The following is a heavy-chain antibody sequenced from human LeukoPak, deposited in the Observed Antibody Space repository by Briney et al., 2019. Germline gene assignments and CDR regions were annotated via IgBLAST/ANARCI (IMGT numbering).Heavy chain of an antibody. V-gene: IGHV4-34*01. D-gene: IGHD3-3*01. J-gene: IGHJ4*02. CDR3: ARFGIETIFGVVISYYFDY. Sequence: PSETLSLTCAVYGGSFSGYYWSWIRQPPGKGLEWIGEINDSGSTNYNPSLKSRVAILLDTSKNQFSLKLSSVTAADTAVYYCARFGIETIFGVVISYYFDYWGQGTLVTVSS. CDR2: INDSGST. CDR1: GGSFSGYY.